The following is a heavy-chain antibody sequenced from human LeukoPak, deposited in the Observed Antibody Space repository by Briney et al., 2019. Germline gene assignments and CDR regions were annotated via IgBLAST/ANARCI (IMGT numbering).Heavy chain of an antibody. D-gene: IGHD3-22*01. V-gene: IGHV2-5*02. CDR2: IYWDDDK. CDR1: GFSLSTGGVG. CDR3: AHRRYYYDSSGYYFDY. Sequence: SGPTLVNPTQTLTLTCTFSGFSLSTGGVGVGWIRQPPGKALEWLALIYWDDDKRYSPSLKSRLTITKDTSKTQVVLTMTNMDPVDTATYYCAHRRYYYDSSGYYFDYWGQGTLVTVSS. J-gene: IGHJ4*02.